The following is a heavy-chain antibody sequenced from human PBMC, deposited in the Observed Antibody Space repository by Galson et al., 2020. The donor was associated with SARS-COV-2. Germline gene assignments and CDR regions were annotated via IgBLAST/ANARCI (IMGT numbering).Heavy chain of an antibody. V-gene: IGHV3-74*01. J-gene: IGHJ4*02. CDR2: LNSYRNST. Sequence: SSTPSRIPISNYSMHSLRPTPGKGLVWLSRLNSYRNSTNYTDSVRGRFTIPRDNAKHTLYLQINSQRADDTAVHYCSRHSSVDYWGQGTLVTVSS. D-gene: IGHD3-22*01. CDR3: SRHSSVDY. CDR1: RIPISNYS.